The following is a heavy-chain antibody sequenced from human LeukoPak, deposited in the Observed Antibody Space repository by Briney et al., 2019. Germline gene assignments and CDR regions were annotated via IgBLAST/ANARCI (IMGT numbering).Heavy chain of an antibody. CDR1: GYSFATYW. V-gene: IGHV5-51*01. CDR3: ARQEAGMLFDY. Sequence: GESLKISCKGSGYSFATYWIGWVRQMPGKGLEWMGIIYPGDSDTRYSPSFQGQVTISADKSISTAYLQWSSLKASDTAMYFCARQEAGMLFDYWGQGTLVTVSS. D-gene: IGHD6-19*01. J-gene: IGHJ4*02. CDR2: IYPGDSDT.